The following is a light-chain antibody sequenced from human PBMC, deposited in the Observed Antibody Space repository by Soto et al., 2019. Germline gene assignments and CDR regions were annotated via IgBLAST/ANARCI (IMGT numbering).Light chain of an antibody. V-gene: IGLV2-14*01. CDR1: SSDVGGYNY. CDR2: DVS. CDR3: SSYTSSSTPRYV. Sequence: QSVLTQPASVSGSPGQSITISCTGTSSDVGGYNYVSWYQQHPGKAPKLMIYDVSNRPPGVSNRFSGSKSGNTASLTISGLQAEDEADYYCSSYTSSSTPRYVFGTGTKVTVL. J-gene: IGLJ1*01.